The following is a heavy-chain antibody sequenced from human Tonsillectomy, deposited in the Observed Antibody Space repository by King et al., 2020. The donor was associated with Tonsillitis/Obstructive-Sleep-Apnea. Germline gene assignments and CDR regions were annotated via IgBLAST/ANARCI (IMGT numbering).Heavy chain of an antibody. V-gene: IGHV1-2*02. J-gene: IGHJ5*02. CDR3: ARERYNSAFDP. CDR2: INCNSGVT. Sequence: VQLVESGAEVKKPGASVKVSCKPSGYTFTGYYIHWVRQAPGQGLEWMGWINCNSGVTNYTQKFQGRVTMTRDTSISTAYMELSRLSSDDTAVYYCARERYNSAFDPWGQGTLVTVSS. D-gene: IGHD6-19*01. CDR1: GYTFTGYY.